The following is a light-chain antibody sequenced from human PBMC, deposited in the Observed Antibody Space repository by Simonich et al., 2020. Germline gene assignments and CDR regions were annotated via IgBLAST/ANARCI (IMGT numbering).Light chain of an antibody. J-gene: IGLJ3*02. CDR3: SSYTSSSWV. CDR2: DVS. Sequence: QSALTQPASVSGSPGQSITISCTGTSSDVGVYNYVSWYQQPPGKAPKLMIYDVSKRPSGVSNRFSGSKSGNTASLTISGLQAEDEADYYCSSYTSSSWVFGGGTKLTVL. CDR1: SSDVGVYNY. V-gene: IGLV2-14*01.